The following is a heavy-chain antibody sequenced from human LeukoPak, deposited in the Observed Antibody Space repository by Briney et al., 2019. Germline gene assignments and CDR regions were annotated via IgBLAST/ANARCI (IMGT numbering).Heavy chain of an antibody. Sequence: GGSLRLSCGASGFTFSSYGMSWVRQAPGKGLEWVSAISGSGGRTYYADSVKGRFTISRDNSKNMLYLQMNSLRVEDTALYHCARKGLGGELGGFDSWGQGTLVTVSS. CDR1: GFTFSSYG. J-gene: IGHJ4*02. V-gene: IGHV3-23*01. D-gene: IGHD1-7*01. CDR3: ARKGLGGELGGFDS. CDR2: ISGSGGRT.